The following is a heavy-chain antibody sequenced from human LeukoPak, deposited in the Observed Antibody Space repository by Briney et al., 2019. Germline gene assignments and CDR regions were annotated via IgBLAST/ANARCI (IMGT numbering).Heavy chain of an antibody. V-gene: IGHV4-39*07. J-gene: IGHJ5*02. CDR2: IYYSGST. D-gene: IGHD2-8*01. CDR1: GGSISSYY. CDR3: AREKYCTNGVCYRRYWFDP. Sequence: PSETLSLTCTVSGGSISSYYWSWIRQPPGKGLEWIGSIYYSGSTYYNPSLKSRVTISVDTSKNQFSLKLSSVTAADTAVYYCAREKYCTNGVCYRRYWFDPWGQGTLVTVSS.